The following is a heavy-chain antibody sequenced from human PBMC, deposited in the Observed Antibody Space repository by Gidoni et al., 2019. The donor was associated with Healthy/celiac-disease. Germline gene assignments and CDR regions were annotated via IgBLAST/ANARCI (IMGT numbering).Heavy chain of an antibody. D-gene: IGHD3-3*02. V-gene: IGHV1-69*06. CDR1: GGTFTSYA. J-gene: IGHJ4*02. CDR3: ARAAFEESGQADYFDY. CDR2: IIPIIGTA. Sequence: QVQLVQSGAEVKKPGSSVKVSCKASGGTFTSYAISWVRQAPGQGLEWMGGIIPIIGTANYAQKFQGRVTITADKSTSTAYMELSSLRSEDTAVYYCARAAFEESGQADYFDYWGQGTLVTVSS.